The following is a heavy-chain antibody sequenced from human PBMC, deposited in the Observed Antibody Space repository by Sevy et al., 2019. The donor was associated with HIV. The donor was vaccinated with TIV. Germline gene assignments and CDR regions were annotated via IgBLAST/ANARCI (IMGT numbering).Heavy chain of an antibody. V-gene: IGHV1-69*13. D-gene: IGHD3-22*01. Sequence: ASVKVSCKASGGTFSSYAISWVRQAPGQGLEWMGGIIPIFGTANYAQKFQGRVTITADESTGTAYMELSSLRSEDTAVYYCARNPYYYDSSGDYEGYYYGMDVWGQGTTVTVSS. CDR1: GGTFSSYA. CDR2: IIPIFGTA. CDR3: ARNPYYYDSSGDYEGYYYGMDV. J-gene: IGHJ6*02.